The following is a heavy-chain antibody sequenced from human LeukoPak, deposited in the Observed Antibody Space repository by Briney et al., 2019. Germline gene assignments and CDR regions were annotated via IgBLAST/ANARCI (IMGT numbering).Heavy chain of an antibody. D-gene: IGHD5-18*01. J-gene: IGHJ3*02. Sequence: GGSLRLSCAASGFTLRLYSMSWVRQAPGKGLEWVSSISSDSRYIYYEDSVKGRFTISRDNSKNTLYLQMNSLRAEDTAVYYCARRERLGYSYGRGTLDIWGQGTMVTVSS. CDR1: GFTLRLYS. CDR3: ARRERLGYSYGRGTLDI. CDR2: ISSDSRYI. V-gene: IGHV3-21*01.